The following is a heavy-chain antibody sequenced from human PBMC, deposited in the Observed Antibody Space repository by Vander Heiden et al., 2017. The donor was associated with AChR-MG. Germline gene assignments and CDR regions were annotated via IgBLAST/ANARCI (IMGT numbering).Heavy chain of an antibody. J-gene: IGHJ6*02. Sequence: EAQPLEPGGRLVPPGESLRLLCAASGLHNFYNFAINRVREGPGRGLEWVSLISSRGAATYYADPVKGRFTISRDNSKNTLSLHMNSLRADDTAVYYCAKTFFYGSGTLDFPLFGLDVWGQGTTVTVSS. CDR3: AKTFFYGSGTLDFPLFGLDV. V-gene: IGHV3-23*01. CDR2: ISSRGAAT. D-gene: IGHD3-10*01. CDR1: GLHNFYNFA.